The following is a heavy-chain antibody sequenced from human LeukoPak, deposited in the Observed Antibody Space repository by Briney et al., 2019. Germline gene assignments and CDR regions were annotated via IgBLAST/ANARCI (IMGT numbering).Heavy chain of an antibody. CDR1: GFTVNNNY. CDR3: AKDLGRYRNNYFDY. Sequence: GGSLRLSCAASGFTVNNNYMSWVRQAPGKGLEWVSLIYSAGGTYYADSVKGRFTISRDDSKNTLYLQMNSLRAEDTAVYYCAKDLGRYRNNYFDYWGQGTLVTVSS. D-gene: IGHD1-26*01. V-gene: IGHV3-53*01. J-gene: IGHJ4*02. CDR2: IYSAGGT.